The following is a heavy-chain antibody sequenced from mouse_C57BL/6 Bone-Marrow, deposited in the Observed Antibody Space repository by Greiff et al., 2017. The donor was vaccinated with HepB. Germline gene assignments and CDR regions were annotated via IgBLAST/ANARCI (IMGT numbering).Heavy chain of an antibody. CDR3: TREDFTTVFY. CDR2: ISSGGDYI. CDR1: GFTFSSYA. V-gene: IGHV5-9-1*02. D-gene: IGHD1-1*01. J-gene: IGHJ3*01. Sequence: EVKLVESGEGLVKPGGSLKLSCAASGFTFSSYAMSWVRQTPEKRLEWVAYISSGGDYIYYADTVKGRFTISRDNARNTLYLQMSSLKSEDTAMYYCTREDFTTVFYGGQGPLVTFSA.